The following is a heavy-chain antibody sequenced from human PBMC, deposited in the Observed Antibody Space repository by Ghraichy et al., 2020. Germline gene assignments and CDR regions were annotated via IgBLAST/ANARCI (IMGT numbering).Heavy chain of an antibody. V-gene: IGHV3-23*01. Sequence: LSLTCAASGFTFSSNAMSWVRQAPGKGLEWVSDISGGGDRTYYADSVRGRFTISRDNSKNTLYLQMNSLRAEDTAVYYCGKVITNTWYYFDYWGQGSLVTVSS. D-gene: IGHD2-2*01. CDR1: GFTFSSNA. CDR3: GKVITNTWYYFDY. J-gene: IGHJ4*02. CDR2: ISGGGDRT.